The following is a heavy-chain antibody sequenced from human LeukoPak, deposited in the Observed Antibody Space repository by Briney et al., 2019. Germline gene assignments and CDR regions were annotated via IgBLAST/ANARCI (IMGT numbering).Heavy chain of an antibody. CDR1: GGSISSSSYY. D-gene: IGHD1-26*01. CDR2: IYYSGST. V-gene: IGHV4-61*05. Sequence: PSETLSLTCTVSGGSISSSSYYWGWIRQPPGKGLEWIGYIYYSGSTNYNPSLKSRVTISVDTSKNQFSLKLSSVTAADTAVYYCARGRIVGATLPFDYWGQGTLVTVSS. J-gene: IGHJ4*02. CDR3: ARGRIVGATLPFDY.